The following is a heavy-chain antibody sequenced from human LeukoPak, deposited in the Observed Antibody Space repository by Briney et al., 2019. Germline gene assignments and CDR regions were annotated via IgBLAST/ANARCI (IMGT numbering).Heavy chain of an antibody. Sequence: NSGGSLRLSCAASGFTFSSYAMSWVRQAPGKGLEWIGSIYRSGSTYYNPSLKSRVTISVDTSKNQFSLKLTSVTAADTAVYYCARVSARYSSVLGIYYYYYMDVRGKGTTVTVSS. CDR3: ARVSARYSSVLGIYYYYYMDV. V-gene: IGHV4-38-2*01. CDR1: GFTFSSYA. D-gene: IGHD6-19*01. CDR2: IYRSGST. J-gene: IGHJ6*03.